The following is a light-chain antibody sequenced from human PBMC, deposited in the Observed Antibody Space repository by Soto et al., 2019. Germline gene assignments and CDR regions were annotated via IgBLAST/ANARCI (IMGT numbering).Light chain of an antibody. Sequence: ESVLTQSPGPLSLSPGERTTLSCRASTSAITYLAWYQQKPGQAPRLLIYGASSRATGIPDRFSGSGSGTDFTLTISRLEPEDVAVYYCQQYGSTPLTFGGGTKVEIK. CDR1: TSAITY. CDR3: QQYGSTPLT. J-gene: IGKJ4*01. CDR2: GAS. V-gene: IGKV3-20*01.